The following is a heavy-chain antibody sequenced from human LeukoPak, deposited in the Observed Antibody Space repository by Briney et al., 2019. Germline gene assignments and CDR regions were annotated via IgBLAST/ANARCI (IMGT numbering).Heavy chain of an antibody. D-gene: IGHD3-16*01. CDR1: GFTFRTLT. CDR3: ARDLGAWDYYYMDV. V-gene: IGHV3-21*05. CDR2: FSSSSRYI. J-gene: IGHJ6*03. Sequence: GGSLRLSCVASGFTFRTLTRSGSAKAPGKGRGGASLFSSSSRYIYYADSVKGRFTISRDNAKNSLYLQMNSLRAEDTAVYYCARDLGAWDYYYMDVWGKGTTVTVSS.